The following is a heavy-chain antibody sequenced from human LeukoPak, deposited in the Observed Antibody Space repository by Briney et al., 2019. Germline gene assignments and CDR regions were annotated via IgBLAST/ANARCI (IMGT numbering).Heavy chain of an antibody. CDR2: IYPGDSDT. D-gene: IGHD3-22*01. CDR3: ASATTYDSRTFDY. V-gene: IGHV5-51*01. J-gene: IGHJ4*02. Sequence: GESLKISCEGSGYSFSTSWIAWVRQMPGKGLEWMGIIYPGDSDTRYTPSFQGQVTISADKSISTAYLQWSSLKASDTAMYYCASATTYDSRTFDYWGQGTLVTVSS. CDR1: GYSFSTSW.